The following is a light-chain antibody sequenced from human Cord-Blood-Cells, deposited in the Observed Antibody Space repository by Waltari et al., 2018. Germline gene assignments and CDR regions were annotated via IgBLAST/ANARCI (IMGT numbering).Light chain of an antibody. CDR1: SSDVGGYNS. CDR2: DVS. V-gene: IGLV2-14*01. Sequence: QSALPQPASVSGSPGQSIPISCTGTSSDVGGYNSVHWYQPPPGKAPKLMIYDVSNRPSGGSNRFSGSKSGNTASLTISGLQAEDEADYYCSSYTSSSTRVFGTGTKVTVL. CDR3: SSYTSSSTRV. J-gene: IGLJ1*01.